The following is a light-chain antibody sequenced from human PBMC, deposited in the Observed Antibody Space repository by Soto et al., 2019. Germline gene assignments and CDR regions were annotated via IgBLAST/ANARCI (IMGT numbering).Light chain of an antibody. V-gene: IGKV1-5*01. CDR1: QSISSW. CDR2: DAS. CDR3: QQYNSYSPDT. J-gene: IGKJ2*01. Sequence: DIQMTQSPSTLSASVGDRVTITCRASQSISSWLAWYQQKPGKAPKLLIYDASSLESGVPSRFSGSGSGTEFTLTISSLQPADFATYYCQQYNSYSPDTFGQGTKLEIQ.